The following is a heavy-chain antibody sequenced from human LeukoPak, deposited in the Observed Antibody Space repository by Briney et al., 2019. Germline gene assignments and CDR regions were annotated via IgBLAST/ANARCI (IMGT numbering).Heavy chain of an antibody. CDR2: INPNSGGT. CDR1: GYTFTGYY. CDR3: AQEENLRGVAGDY. D-gene: IGHD6-19*01. Sequence: ASVKVSCKASGYTFTGYYMHWVRQAPGQGLEWMGWINPNSGGTNYAQKFQGRVTMTRDTSISTAYMELSRLRSDDTAVYYCAQEENLRGVAGDYWGQGTLVTVSS. V-gene: IGHV1-2*02. J-gene: IGHJ4*02.